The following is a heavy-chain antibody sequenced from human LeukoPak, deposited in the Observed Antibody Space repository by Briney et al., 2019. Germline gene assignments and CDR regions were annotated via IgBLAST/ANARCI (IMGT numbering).Heavy chain of an antibody. V-gene: IGHV3-48*03. Sequence: GGSLRLSCVGSGFTFGSYEMNWVRQAPGKGLEWVSYISTSGGTTYYADSVKGRFTISRDNAKNSLYLQMHSLRDEDTAVYYCARAWYSWGYYFDYWGQGTLVTVSS. CDR1: GFTFGSYE. D-gene: IGHD1-26*01. CDR3: ARAWYSWGYYFDY. CDR2: ISTSGGTT. J-gene: IGHJ4*02.